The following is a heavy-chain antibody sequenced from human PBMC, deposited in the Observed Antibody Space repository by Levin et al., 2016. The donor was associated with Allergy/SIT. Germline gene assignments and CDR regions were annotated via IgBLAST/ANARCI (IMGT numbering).Heavy chain of an antibody. J-gene: IGHJ6*02. D-gene: IGHD2-15*01. V-gene: IGHV3-74*01. CDR2: INPDGRST. Sequence: GESLKISCTASGFTFSNSWMHWVRQAPGQGLVWISRINPDGRSTTYADSVKGRFTISRDNAKNTFFLQMNSLRVDDTAVYYCARAPDCGDGNCNSRYYYGMDVWGQGTTVSVSS. CDR1: GFTFSNSW. CDR3: ARAPDCGDGNCNSRYYYGMDV.